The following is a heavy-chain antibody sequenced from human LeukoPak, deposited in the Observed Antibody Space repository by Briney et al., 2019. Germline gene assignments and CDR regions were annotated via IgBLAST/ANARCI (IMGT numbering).Heavy chain of an antibody. CDR3: ARLSTVTTSFDY. CDR1: GGSISSNSYY. Sequence: SETLSLTCAVSGGSISSNSYYWGWIRQPPGKGLEWIGSIYYSGSTYYNPSLKSRVTISVDTSKNQFSLKLSSVTAADTAVYYCARLSTVTTSFDYWGQGTLVTVSS. J-gene: IGHJ4*02. D-gene: IGHD4-11*01. V-gene: IGHV4-39*07. CDR2: IYYSGST.